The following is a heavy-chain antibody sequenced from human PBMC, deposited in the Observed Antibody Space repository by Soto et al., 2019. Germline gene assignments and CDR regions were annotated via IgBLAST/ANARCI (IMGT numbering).Heavy chain of an antibody. CDR2: IGIAGDI. J-gene: IGHJ6*03. D-gene: IGHD2-2*01. V-gene: IGHV3-13*01. CDR3: ARGYCSRTSCYYYMDV. CDR1: GFTFSRYD. Sequence: GGSLRLSCAASGFTFSRYDMYWVRQATGKGLEWVSAIGIAGDIYYSDSVKGRFTISRENAKNSLYLQMNSLRAGDTAVYYCARGYCSRTSCYYYMDVWGKGTTVTVSS.